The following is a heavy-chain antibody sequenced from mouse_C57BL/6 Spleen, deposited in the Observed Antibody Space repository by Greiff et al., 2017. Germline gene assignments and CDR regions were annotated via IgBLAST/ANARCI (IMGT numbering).Heavy chain of an antibody. CDR1: GYTFTSYW. CDR2: IDPSDSET. Sequence: VQLQQPGAELVRPGSSVKLSCKASGYTFTSYWMHWVKQRPIQGLEWIGNIDPSDSETHYNQKFKDKATLTVDKSSSTAYMQLSSLTSEDSAVYYCARYYGSSYSFDVWGTGTTVTVSS. CDR3: ARYYGSSYSFDV. D-gene: IGHD1-1*01. J-gene: IGHJ1*03. V-gene: IGHV1-52*01.